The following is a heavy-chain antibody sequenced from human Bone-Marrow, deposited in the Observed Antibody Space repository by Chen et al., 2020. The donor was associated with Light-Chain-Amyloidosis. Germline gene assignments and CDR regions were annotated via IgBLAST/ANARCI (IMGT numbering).Heavy chain of an antibody. Sequence: EVQLEQSGPEVKKPGESLKISCKGSGYTFPNYWIGWVRQMPGKGLEWMGVIYPEDSDASYNPSFESQVTISADKSITTANPQWRSRKASVTAMYYCARRRDGYNFGYWGQGTLVTVSS. CDR2: IYPEDSDA. D-gene: IGHD5-12*01. CDR3: ARRRDGYNFGY. CDR1: GYTFPNYW. J-gene: IGHJ4*02. V-gene: IGHV5-51*01.